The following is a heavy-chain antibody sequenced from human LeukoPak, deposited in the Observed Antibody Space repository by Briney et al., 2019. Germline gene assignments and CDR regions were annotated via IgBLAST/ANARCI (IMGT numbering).Heavy chain of an antibody. CDR2: ISGSGSNT. D-gene: IGHD3-10*01. Sequence: GGSLRLSCAASGCTFSNYSMSWVRQAPGKGLEWVSAISGSGSNTYYADYVKGRFTISRDHSKNPLYLQMNSLRAEDTAEYYCARGLYGSGTYPGHYFDYWGQGTLVTISS. CDR3: ARGLYGSGTYPGHYFDY. J-gene: IGHJ4*02. CDR1: GCTFSNYS. V-gene: IGHV3-23*01.